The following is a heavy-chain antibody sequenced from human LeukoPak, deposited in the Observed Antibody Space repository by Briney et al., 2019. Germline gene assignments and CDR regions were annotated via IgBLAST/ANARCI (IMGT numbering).Heavy chain of an antibody. CDR2: IRDKANRHTT. Sequence: PGGNLRLSCSASGFTFSDHYMDWVRQAPGKGLEWLGPIRDKANRHTTDYAGSVKGRFTISRDDSKSSLYLQMNSLKTEDTALYYCVRVGSFVFDIWGQGTMVTVSP. J-gene: IGHJ3*02. D-gene: IGHD3-10*01. CDR1: GFTFSDHY. V-gene: IGHV3-72*01. CDR3: VRVGSFVFDI.